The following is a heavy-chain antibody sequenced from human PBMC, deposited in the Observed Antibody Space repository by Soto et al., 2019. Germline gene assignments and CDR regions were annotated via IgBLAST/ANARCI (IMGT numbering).Heavy chain of an antibody. D-gene: IGHD3-10*01. J-gene: IGHJ6*02. CDR2: ISTHNGDT. Sequence: ASVKVSCKASGYTFTRSGISWVRQAPGQGLEWMGWISTHNGDTNYAQTFQGRVTMTTDTSTSTVYMELRSLRSDDTAVYYCAREGGAPYYYYGMDVWSQGTPVTVSS. CDR1: GYTFTRSG. CDR3: AREGGAPYYYYGMDV. V-gene: IGHV1-18*01.